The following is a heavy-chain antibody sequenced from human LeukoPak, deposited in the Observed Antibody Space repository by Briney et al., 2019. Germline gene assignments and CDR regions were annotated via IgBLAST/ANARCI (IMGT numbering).Heavy chain of an antibody. CDR2: ISDSGGGT. CDR3: AKDLITMVRGSAMDV. D-gene: IGHD3-10*01. Sequence: GGSLRLSCAASGFTFSSYAMTWVRQAPGKGLEWVSGISDSGGGTYYADSVKGRFTIARDNSKNTLYLQMNSLGAEDTAVYYCAKDLITMVRGSAMDVWGQGTTVTVSS. CDR1: GFTFSSYA. J-gene: IGHJ6*02. V-gene: IGHV3-23*01.